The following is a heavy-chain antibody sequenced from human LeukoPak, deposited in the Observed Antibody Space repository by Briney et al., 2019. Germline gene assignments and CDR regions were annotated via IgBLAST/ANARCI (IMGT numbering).Heavy chain of an antibody. Sequence: TGRSLRLSCAASGFTFSSYAMHWVRQAPGKGLEWVAVISYDGSNKYYADSVKGRFTISRDNSKNTLYLQMNSLRAEDTAVYYCARDGVTYGGASGYFDYWGQGTLVTVSS. J-gene: IGHJ4*02. CDR3: ARDGVTYGGASGYFDY. V-gene: IGHV3-30*04. D-gene: IGHD2-21*01. CDR1: GFTFSSYA. CDR2: ISYDGSNK.